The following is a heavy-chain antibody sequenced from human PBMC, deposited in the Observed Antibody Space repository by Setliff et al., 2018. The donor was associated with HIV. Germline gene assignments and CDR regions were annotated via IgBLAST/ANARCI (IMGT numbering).Heavy chain of an antibody. CDR3: ASVLRYYGSGSYPFGY. D-gene: IGHD3-10*01. J-gene: IGHJ4*02. Sequence: PGGSLRLSCAASGFTFSNAWMSWVRQAPGKGLEWVANIKQDGSEKYYVDSVKGRFTISRDNAKNSLYLQMNSLRAEDTAVYYCASVLRYYGSGSYPFGYWGQGTLVTVSS. CDR1: GFTFSNAW. V-gene: IGHV3-7*01. CDR2: IKQDGSEK.